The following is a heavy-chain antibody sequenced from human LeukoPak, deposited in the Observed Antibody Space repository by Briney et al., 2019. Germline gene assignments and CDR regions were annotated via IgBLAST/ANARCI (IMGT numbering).Heavy chain of an antibody. CDR1: GFTFSSFA. CDR3: AKDRLSLWFGESH. D-gene: IGHD3-10*01. V-gene: IGHV3-30*02. CDR2: IRYDGSHQ. Sequence: GGSLRLSCAASGFTFSSFAMHWVRQPSGKGLEWVAFIRYDGSHQYYADSVKGRVTISRDNSKNTLYLQMNSLRAEDTAVYYCAKDRLSLWFGESHWGQGTLVTVSS. J-gene: IGHJ4*02.